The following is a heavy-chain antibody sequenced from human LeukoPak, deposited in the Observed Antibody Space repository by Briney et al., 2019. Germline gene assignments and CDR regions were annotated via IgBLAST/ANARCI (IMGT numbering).Heavy chain of an antibody. J-gene: IGHJ5*02. D-gene: IGHD2-15*01. CDR3: AKDVGLCSGGSCYSVVLFDNWFDP. V-gene: IGHV3-23*01. CDR2: ISGSGGST. CDR1: GFTFSSYA. Sequence: GGSLRLSCAASGFTFSSYAMSWVRQAPGKGLEWVSAISGSGGSTYYADSVKGRFTISRDNSKNTLYLQMNSLRAEDTAVYYCAKDVGLCSGGSCYSVVLFDNWFDPWGQGTLVTVSS.